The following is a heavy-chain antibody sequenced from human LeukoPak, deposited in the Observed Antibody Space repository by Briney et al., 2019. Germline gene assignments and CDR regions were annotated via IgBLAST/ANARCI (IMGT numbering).Heavy chain of an antibody. V-gene: IGHV3-48*01. CDR1: GFTFSSYS. J-gene: IGHJ6*03. CDR3: ARDWVAAAGKYYYYYYMDV. CDR2: ISSSSSTI. Sequence: GGSLRLSCAASGFTFSSYSMNWVCQAPGKGLEWVSYISSSSSTIYYADSVKGRFTISRDNAKNSLYLQMNSLRAEDTAVYYCARDWVAAAGKYYYYYYMDVWGKGTTVTVSS. D-gene: IGHD6-13*01.